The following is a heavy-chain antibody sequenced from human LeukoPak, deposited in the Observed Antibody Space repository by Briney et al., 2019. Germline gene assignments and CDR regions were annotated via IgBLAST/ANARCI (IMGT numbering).Heavy chain of an antibody. Sequence: ASVKVSCKASGGTFSSYAISWVRQAPGQGLEWMGGIIPIFGTANYAQKFQGRVTITTDESTSTAYMELSSLRSEDTAVYYCASNPLGGYYCYYYMDVWGKGTTVTVSS. V-gene: IGHV1-69*05. CDR2: IIPIFGTA. D-gene: IGHD1-14*01. J-gene: IGHJ6*03. CDR3: ASNPLGGYYCYYYMDV. CDR1: GGTFSSYA.